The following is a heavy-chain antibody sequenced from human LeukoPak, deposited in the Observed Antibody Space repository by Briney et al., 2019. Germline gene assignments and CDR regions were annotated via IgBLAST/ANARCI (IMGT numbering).Heavy chain of an antibody. D-gene: IGHD6-13*01. Sequence: GGSLRLSCAASGFTFSRHGMHWVRQAPGKGLEWVAVISYDGGDKYYVDSVKGRFTISRDNSWNTLYLQMNSLRAEDTAVYYCTKDGDIAAAGYYFDYWGQGTLVTVSS. J-gene: IGHJ4*02. CDR2: ISYDGGDK. CDR3: TKDGDIAAAGYYFDY. CDR1: GFTFSRHG. V-gene: IGHV3-30*18.